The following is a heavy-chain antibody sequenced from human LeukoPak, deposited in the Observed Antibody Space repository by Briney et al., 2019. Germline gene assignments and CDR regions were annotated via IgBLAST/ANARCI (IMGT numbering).Heavy chain of an antibody. Sequence: GGSLRLSCAASGFTFSSYWMPWVRQAPGKGLVWVSRINSDGSSTSYADSVKGRFTISRDNAKNTLYLQMNSLRAEDTAVYYCARDRACGGDCYLGYWGQGTLVTVSS. CDR1: GFTFSSYW. CDR3: ARDRACGGDCYLGY. J-gene: IGHJ4*02. CDR2: INSDGSST. V-gene: IGHV3-74*01. D-gene: IGHD2-21*02.